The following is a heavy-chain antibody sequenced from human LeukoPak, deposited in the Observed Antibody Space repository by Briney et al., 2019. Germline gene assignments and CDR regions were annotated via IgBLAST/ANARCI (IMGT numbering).Heavy chain of an antibody. Sequence: SETLSLTCTVSGGSVSTSDYYWGWIRQSPVKGLEWIGDVFYTGKTNYNPSLRGRATISIDTSKNQFSLKLTHVTAADSAVYYCARVFDSWGQGTLVTVSS. CDR2: VFYTGKT. CDR1: GGSVSTSDYY. V-gene: IGHV4-39*07. CDR3: ARVFDS. J-gene: IGHJ4*02.